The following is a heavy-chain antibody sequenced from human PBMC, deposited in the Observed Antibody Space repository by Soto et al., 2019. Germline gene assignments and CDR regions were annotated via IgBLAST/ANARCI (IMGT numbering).Heavy chain of an antibody. CDR3: ARVGASHTXVXXCSGGSCLAP. CDR2: IIPILGIA. CDR1: GGTFSSYT. J-gene: IGHJ5*02. D-gene: IGHD2-15*01. Sequence: QVQLVQSGAEVKKPGSSVKVSCKASGGTFSSYTISWVRQAPGQGLEWMGRIIPILGIANYAQKFQGRVTITADKSTSTAYMELSSLRXEDTAVYYCARVGASHTXVXXCSGGSCLAPWGQGTLVTVSS. V-gene: IGHV1-69*02.